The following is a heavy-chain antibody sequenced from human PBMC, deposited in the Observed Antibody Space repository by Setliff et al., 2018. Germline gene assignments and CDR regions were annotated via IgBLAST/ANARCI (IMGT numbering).Heavy chain of an antibody. D-gene: IGHD3-3*01. V-gene: IGHV4-39*07. CDR1: GGSISSSSYY. CDR3: ASTPDGDLYYNFWSGYYLTRDY. J-gene: IGHJ4*02. CDR2: IYYSGST. Sequence: SETLSLTCTVSGGSISSSSYYWGWIRQPPGKGLEWIGSIYYSGSTYYNPSLKSRVTISVDTSKNQFSLKLSSVTAADTAVYYCASTPDGDLYYNFWSGYYLTRDYWGQGTLVTVSA.